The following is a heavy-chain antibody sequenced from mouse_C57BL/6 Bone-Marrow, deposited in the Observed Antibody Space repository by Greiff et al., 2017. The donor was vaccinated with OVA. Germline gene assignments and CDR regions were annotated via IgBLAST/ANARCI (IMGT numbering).Heavy chain of an antibody. Sequence: EVQVVESGGGLVQPGGSLSLSCAASGFTFTDYYMSWVRQPPGKALEWLGFIRNKANGYTTEYSASVKGRSTISRDNSQSILYLQMNALRAEDSATYYCARYIAAMDYWGQGTSVTVSS. J-gene: IGHJ4*01. CDR2: IRNKANGYTT. CDR1: GFTFTDYY. V-gene: IGHV7-3*01. CDR3: ARYIAAMDY.